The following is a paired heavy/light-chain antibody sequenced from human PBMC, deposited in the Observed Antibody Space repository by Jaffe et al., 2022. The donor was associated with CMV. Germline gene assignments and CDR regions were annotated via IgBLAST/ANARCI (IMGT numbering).Heavy chain of an antibody. CDR2: ISGKNTYP. Sequence: QVRLVESGGGLVKPGESLRLSCVASGFMFSDYYMSWIRQAPGKGLEWVADISGKNTYPNHAESVKGRFTISRDNSQKSLFLEMNSLRVDDTAVYYCARGGGPMIELDSWGQGTLVTVSS. V-gene: IGHV3-11*06. D-gene: IGHD2-21*01. CDR3: ARGGGPMIELDS. CDR1: GFMFSDYY. J-gene: IGHJ4*02.
Light chain of an antibody. CDR3: GSWDRTLSAV. Sequence: QSVLTQPPSVSAAPGQTVTISCSGSNSNTGRNYVSWYQQFPGRAPRLLIYDNDVRPSGIPDRFSASKSGATATLAITGLQAADEADYYCGSWDRTLSAVFGGGTKVTV. CDR2: DND. V-gene: IGLV1-51*01. J-gene: IGLJ2*01. CDR1: NSNTGRNY.